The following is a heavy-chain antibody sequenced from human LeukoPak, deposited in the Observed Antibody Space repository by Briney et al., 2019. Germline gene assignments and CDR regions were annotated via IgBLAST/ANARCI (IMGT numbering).Heavy chain of an antibody. J-gene: IGHJ4*02. V-gene: IGHV3-66*01. CDR1: GFTVSSSY. CDR3: ASSSSGWLYYFDY. D-gene: IGHD6-19*01. Sequence: GGSLRLSCAASGFTVSSSYMSWVRQAPGKGLEWVSVIYSGGSTYYADSVKGRFTISRDNSKNTLYLQMNSLRAEDTAVYYCASSSSGWLYYFDYWGQGTLVTVSS. CDR2: IYSGGST.